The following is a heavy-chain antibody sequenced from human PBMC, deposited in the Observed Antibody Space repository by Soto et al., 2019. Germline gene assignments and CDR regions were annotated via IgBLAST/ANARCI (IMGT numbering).Heavy chain of an antibody. D-gene: IGHD3-10*01. J-gene: IGHJ4*02. Sequence: QLQLQESGPGLVKPSETLSLTCTVSGVSITNTSYYWGWIRQPPGKGLGWSGTIYFSGSTFYNPSLKSRLTISVDTSKNQFSLSLSSVTAADTAVYYCARHGSYWGQGTLVAVSS. CDR3: ARHGSY. V-gene: IGHV4-39*01. CDR1: GVSITNTSYY. CDR2: IYFSGST.